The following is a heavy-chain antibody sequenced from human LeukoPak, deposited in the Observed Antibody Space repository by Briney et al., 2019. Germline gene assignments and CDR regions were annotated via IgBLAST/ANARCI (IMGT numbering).Heavy chain of an antibody. CDR1: GYTFTSYD. V-gene: IGHV1-8*01. D-gene: IGHD6-19*01. Sequence: ASVKVSCKASGYTFTSYDINWVRQATGQGLEWMGWMNPNSGNTGYAQKFQGRVTMTRNTSISTAYMELSSLRSEDTAVYYCARVAVAGTAREPVKGFDPWGQGTLVTVSS. CDR2: MNPNSGNT. CDR3: ARVAVAGTAREPVKGFDP. J-gene: IGHJ5*02.